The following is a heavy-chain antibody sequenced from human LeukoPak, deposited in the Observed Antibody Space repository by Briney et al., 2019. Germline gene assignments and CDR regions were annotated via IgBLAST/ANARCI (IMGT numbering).Heavy chain of an antibody. V-gene: IGHV4-59*01. CDR2: LYYSGST. CDR3: ARGGSGISNAFDI. J-gene: IGHJ3*02. Sequence: PSETLSLICSVSGGSISSYYWSWIRQPPGKGLEWIGYLYYSGSTNSNPSLKGRVTMSVDTSKNQFSLKLRSVTAADTAVYYCARGGSGISNAFDIWGQGTMVTVSS. CDR1: GGSISSYY. D-gene: IGHD3-10*01.